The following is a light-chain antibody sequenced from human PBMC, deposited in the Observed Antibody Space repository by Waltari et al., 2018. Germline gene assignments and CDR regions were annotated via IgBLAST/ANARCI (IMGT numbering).Light chain of an antibody. J-gene: IGKJ1*01. CDR2: RAS. CDR3: LQLNSYPRT. V-gene: IGKV1-9*01. CDR1: QGISSN. Sequence: DIHLTQSPSFLSAPVGDRVTITCRASQGISSNLAWYQQKPGTAPKLLIYRASTLQSGVPSRFSGSESGTDFTLTISSLQPEDFATYYCLQLNSYPRTFGQGTKVEVK.